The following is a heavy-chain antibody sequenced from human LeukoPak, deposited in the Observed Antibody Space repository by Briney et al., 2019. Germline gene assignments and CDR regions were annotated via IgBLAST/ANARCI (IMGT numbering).Heavy chain of an antibody. CDR2: ISSSSSTI. Sequence: GGSLRLSCTASGFTFRSYSMNWVRQAPGKGLEWVSSISSSSSTIYYADSVKGRFTISRDNAKNSLYLQMNSLRAEDTAVYYCAELGITMIGGVWGKGTTVTISS. CDR3: AELGITMIGGV. CDR1: GFTFRSYS. J-gene: IGHJ6*04. D-gene: IGHD3-10*02. V-gene: IGHV3-48*04.